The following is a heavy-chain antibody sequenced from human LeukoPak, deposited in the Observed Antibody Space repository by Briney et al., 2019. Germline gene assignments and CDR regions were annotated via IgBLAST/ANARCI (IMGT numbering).Heavy chain of an antibody. D-gene: IGHD1-26*01. CDR1: GYSFTSYW. J-gene: IGHJ4*02. Sequence: GESLKISCKGSGYSFTSYWIGWVRQMPGKGVKWMGIIYPGDSDARYSPSFQGQVTISADKSISTAYLQWSSLKASDTAMYYCARRRDLYSGSYPFDYWGQGTLVTVSS. CDR2: IYPGDSDA. V-gene: IGHV5-51*01. CDR3: ARRRDLYSGSYPFDY.